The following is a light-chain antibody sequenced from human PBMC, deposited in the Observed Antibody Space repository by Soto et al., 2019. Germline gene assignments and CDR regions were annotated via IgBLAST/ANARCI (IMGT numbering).Light chain of an antibody. CDR3: QSYDNSLNHVV. CDR1: SSNIGSFYD. J-gene: IGLJ2*01. V-gene: IGLV1-40*01. CDR2: SDN. Sequence: QPVLTQPPSVSGAPGQRVTIPCTGSSSNIGSFYDVHWYQQLPGTVPKLLIYSDNNRPSGVPDRFSGSKSGTAASLAITGLQAEDEADYYCQSYDNSLNHVVFGGGTKVTVL.